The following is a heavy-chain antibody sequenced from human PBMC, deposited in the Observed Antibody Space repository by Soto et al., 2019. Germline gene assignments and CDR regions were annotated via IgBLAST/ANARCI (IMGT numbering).Heavy chain of an antibody. CDR1: GDSISSSSYY. Sequence: QLQLQESGPGLVKPSETLSLTCTVSGDSISSSSYYWGWIRQPPGKGLEWIGSIYYSGSTYYNPSLKSRFTISVDTSKNQFSLKLSSVTAPDTAVYYCARHQSGYSRYDSRFDYWGQGTLVTVSS. D-gene: IGHD5-12*01. J-gene: IGHJ4*02. V-gene: IGHV4-39*01. CDR2: IYYSGST. CDR3: ARHQSGYSRYDSRFDY.